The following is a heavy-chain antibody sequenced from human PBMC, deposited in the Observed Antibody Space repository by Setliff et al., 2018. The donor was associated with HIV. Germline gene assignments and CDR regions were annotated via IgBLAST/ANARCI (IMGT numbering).Heavy chain of an antibody. J-gene: IGHJ5*02. CDR1: GYTFTDYY. CDR2: VDPEDGET. Sequence: ASVKVSCKASGYTFTDYYMHWVQQAPGKGLEWMGRVDPEDGETIYAEKFQGRVSITADTSTDTAYMDLSSLRFEDAAVYYCATRPPDYYGSGNSYPWGQGTLVTVSS. D-gene: IGHD3-10*01. CDR3: ATRPPDYYGSGNSYP. V-gene: IGHV1-69-2*01.